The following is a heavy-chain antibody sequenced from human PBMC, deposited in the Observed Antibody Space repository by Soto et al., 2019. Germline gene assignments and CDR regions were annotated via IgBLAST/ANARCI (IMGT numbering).Heavy chain of an antibody. Sequence: QDQLVQSGVEVKKPGASVKVSCKASGYSFTNYGITWVRQAPGQGFEWMGWISAYNGNTNYEQKCQGNVTMTTDASTSRAYLELRSLRSDDTAVYYCARDRGVAPPVAGNTHYYYYMDVWGKGTTVTVSS. D-gene: IGHD6-19*01. V-gene: IGHV1-18*01. J-gene: IGHJ6*03. CDR1: GYSFTNYG. CDR2: ISAYNGNT. CDR3: ARDRGVAPPVAGNTHYYYYMDV.